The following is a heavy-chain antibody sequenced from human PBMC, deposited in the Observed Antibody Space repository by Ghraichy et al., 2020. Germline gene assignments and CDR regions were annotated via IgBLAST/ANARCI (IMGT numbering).Heavy chain of an antibody. CDR3: APSLTYYYDSSGYHNWFDP. CDR2: ISGSGGST. J-gene: IGHJ5*02. CDR1: GFTFSSYA. D-gene: IGHD3-22*01. Sequence: GGSLRLSCAASGFTFSSYATSWVRQAPGKGLEWVSAISGSGGSTYYADSVKGRFTISRDNSKNTLYLQRKSLRAEDTAVYYCAPSLTYYYDSSGYHNWFDPWGQGTLVTVSS. V-gene: IGHV3-23*01.